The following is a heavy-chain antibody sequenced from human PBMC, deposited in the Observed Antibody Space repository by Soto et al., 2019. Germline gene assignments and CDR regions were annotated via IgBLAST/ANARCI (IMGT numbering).Heavy chain of an antibody. Sequence: GFLRLSRAASWFTVSSNYISWVRQAPRKGLVWVSVIYSGGSTYYADSGKGRFTISRDNSKNTLYLQMNSLRAEDTAVYYCATQYYDFWSGTPLYYHGMDVWGQGTTVTVSS. CDR3: ATQYYDFWSGTPLYYHGMDV. D-gene: IGHD3-3*01. J-gene: IGHJ6*02. V-gene: IGHV3-53*01. CDR2: IYSGGST. CDR1: WFTVSSNY.